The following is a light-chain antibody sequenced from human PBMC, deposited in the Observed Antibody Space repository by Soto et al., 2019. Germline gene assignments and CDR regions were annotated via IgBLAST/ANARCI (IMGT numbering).Light chain of an antibody. CDR3: QQYNNWPPWP. CDR1: HSVSSN. CDR2: GAS. J-gene: IGKJ1*01. V-gene: IGKV3-15*01. Sequence: IMKLSPAAVAVYKGERATLSCRASHSVSSNLAWYQQKPGQAPRLLIYGASTRATGIPARFSGSGSGTEFTLTISSLQSEDFAVYYCQQYNNWPPWPFGQGTKV.